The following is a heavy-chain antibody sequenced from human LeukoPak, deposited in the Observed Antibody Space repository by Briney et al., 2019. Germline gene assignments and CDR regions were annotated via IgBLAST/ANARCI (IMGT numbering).Heavy chain of an antibody. CDR1: GFTFSSYS. Sequence: GGSLRLSCAASGFTFSSYSMNWVRQAPGKGLEWVSSISSGSSYIYYTDSVKGRFTIPRDNAKNSLYLQVNSLRAEDTAVYYCARDRAREIDYWGQGTLVTVSS. CDR3: ARDRAREIDY. CDR2: ISSGSSYI. J-gene: IGHJ4*02. V-gene: IGHV3-21*01.